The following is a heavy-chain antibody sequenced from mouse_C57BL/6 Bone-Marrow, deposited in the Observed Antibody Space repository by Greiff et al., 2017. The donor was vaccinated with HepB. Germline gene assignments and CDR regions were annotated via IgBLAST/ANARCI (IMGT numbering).Heavy chain of an antibody. V-gene: IGHV1-4*01. CDR2: INPSSGYT. CDR1: GYTFTSYT. D-gene: IGHD1-1*01. CDR3: AKGSTVVAPCFDY. J-gene: IGHJ2*01. Sequence: VQLQQSGAELARPGASVKMSCKASGYTFTSYTMHWVKQRPGQGLEWIGYINPSSGYTKYNQKFKDKATLTADKSSSTAYMQLSSLTSEDSAVYYCAKGSTVVAPCFDYWGQGTTLTVSS.